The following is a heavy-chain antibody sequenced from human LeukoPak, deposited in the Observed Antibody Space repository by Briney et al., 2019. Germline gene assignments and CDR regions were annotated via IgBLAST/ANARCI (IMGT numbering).Heavy chain of an antibody. CDR1: EYTFTAYY. CDR2: INPNSGGT. V-gene: IGHV1-2*02. D-gene: IGHD6-19*01. Sequence: ASVKVSCKASEYTFTAYYMHWVRQAPGQGLEWMGWINPNSGGTNYAQKFQGRVTMTRDTSISTVCMELSRLRSDDTAVYYCARDFPSSGWYHPFDYWGQGILVTVSS. J-gene: IGHJ4*02. CDR3: ARDFPSSGWYHPFDY.